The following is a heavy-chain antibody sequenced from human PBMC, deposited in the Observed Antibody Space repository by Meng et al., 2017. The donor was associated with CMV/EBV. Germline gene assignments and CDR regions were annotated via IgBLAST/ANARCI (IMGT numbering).Heavy chain of an antibody. J-gene: IGHJ6*02. CDR3: ARRPSYSSPNYYYYGMDV. D-gene: IGHD6-13*01. CDR1: GYTFTSYV. CDR2: MNPNSGNT. Sequence: ASVKVSCKASGYTFTSYVINWVRQATGQGLEGMGWMNPNSGNTGYAQKFQGRVTITRNTSISTAYMELSSLRSEDTAVYYCARRPSYSSPNYYYYGMDVWGQGTTVTVSS. V-gene: IGHV1-8*03.